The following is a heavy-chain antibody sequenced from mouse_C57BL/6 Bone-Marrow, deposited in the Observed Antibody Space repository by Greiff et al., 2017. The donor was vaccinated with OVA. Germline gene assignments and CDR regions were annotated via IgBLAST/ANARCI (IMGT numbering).Heavy chain of an antibody. J-gene: IGHJ2*01. V-gene: IGHV1-55*01. CDR1: GYTFTSYW. Sequence: QVQLQQSGAELVKPGASVKMSCKASGYTFTSYWITWVKQRPGQGLEWIGDIYPGSGSTNYNEKFKSKATLTVDTSSSTAYMQLSSLTSEDSAVYYCARWYYGSRDLDYWGQGTTLTVSS. CDR2: IYPGSGST. D-gene: IGHD1-1*01. CDR3: ARWYYGSRDLDY.